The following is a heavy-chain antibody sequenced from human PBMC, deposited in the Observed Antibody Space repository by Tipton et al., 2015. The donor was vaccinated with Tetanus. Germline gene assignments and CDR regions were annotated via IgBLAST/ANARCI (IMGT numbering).Heavy chain of an antibody. V-gene: IGHV4-39*01. CDR1: NGSVSSSLYC. Sequence: TLSLTCTVSNGSVSSSLYCWAWVRQSPGRGLEWIGTIYYNGNTYYNPSLKSRVTISVDTSKNQFSLKLTPVTAADTAVYYCARHPYASVNDWFDPWGQGTLVTVSS. D-gene: IGHD3-16*01. J-gene: IGHJ5*02. CDR2: IYYNGNT. CDR3: ARHPYASVNDWFDP.